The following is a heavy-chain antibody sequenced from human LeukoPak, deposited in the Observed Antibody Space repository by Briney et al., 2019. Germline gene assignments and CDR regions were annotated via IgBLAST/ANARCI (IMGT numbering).Heavy chain of an antibody. D-gene: IGHD6-13*01. CDR3: PTDPPASAGSLYYYYGMDV. CDR1: GYTFTSYY. CDR2: LNHSVGSL. J-gene: IGHJ6*02. V-gene: IGHV1-46*03. Sequence: GASVKVSCKASGYTFTSYYMHWVRQAPGQGLEWMGILNHSVGSLSYAQKFEDRVNRTSLKSTRTASKDLTSQQSDETAVNYCPTDPPASAGSLYYYYGMDVWGQGTTVTVSS.